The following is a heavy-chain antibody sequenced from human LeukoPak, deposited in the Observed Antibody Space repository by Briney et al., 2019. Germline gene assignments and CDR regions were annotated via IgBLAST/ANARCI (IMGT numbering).Heavy chain of an antibody. D-gene: IGHD6-13*01. CDR1: GFTFSRSW. J-gene: IGHJ6*03. V-gene: IGHV3-74*01. Sequence: HPGGSLRLSCAASGFTFSRSWMHWVRQAPGKGLVWVSRINDDGSTTSYADSVKGRFTISRDNAKNSLYLQMNSLRAEDTAVYYCARDDLQLVSNYYYYMDVWGKGTTVTVSS. CDR3: ARDDLQLVSNYYYYMDV. CDR2: INDDGSTT.